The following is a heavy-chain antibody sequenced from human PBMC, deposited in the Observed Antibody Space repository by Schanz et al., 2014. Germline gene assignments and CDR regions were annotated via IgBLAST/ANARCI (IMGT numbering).Heavy chain of an antibody. Sequence: QVQLQESGPGLVKPSQTLSLTCTVSGGSITHFYWSWIRQSPGKGLEWIGSIYYSGTTNYSPSLNSRVPISLDMPKTRFSLKLSSVTAADTAVYYCARDVGGCSSSTSCYAFEIWGQGTMVTVSS. CDR3: ARDVGGCSSSTSCYAFEI. V-gene: IGHV4-59*12. CDR2: IYYSGTT. D-gene: IGHD2-2*01. CDR1: GGSITHFY. J-gene: IGHJ3*02.